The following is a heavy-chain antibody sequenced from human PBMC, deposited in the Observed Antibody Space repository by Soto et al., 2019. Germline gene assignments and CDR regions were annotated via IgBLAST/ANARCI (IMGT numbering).Heavy chain of an antibody. J-gene: IGHJ6*02. CDR1: GYTFTSYD. Sequence: QVQLVQSGAEVKKPGASVKVSCKASGYTFTSYDIYWVRQATGQGVEWMGWMNPNSGNTGYAQKFQGRVTMTRHTSISTAYMQLSSLRFEDTSVYYCTRERVRGMDVWGQGTTVTVSS. CDR2: MNPNSGNT. V-gene: IGHV1-8*01. CDR3: TRERVRGMDV.